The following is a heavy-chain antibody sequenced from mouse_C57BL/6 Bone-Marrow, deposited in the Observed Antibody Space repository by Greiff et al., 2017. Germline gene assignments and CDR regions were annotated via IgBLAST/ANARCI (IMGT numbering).Heavy chain of an antibody. CDR1: GYTFISYW. CDR2: IYPGSGST. CDR3: ARSRDGGSSSFYAMDY. D-gene: IGHD1-1*01. J-gene: IGHJ4*01. V-gene: IGHV1-55*01. Sequence: QVQLQQSGAELVKPGASVKMSCKASGYTFISYWITWVKQRPGQGLEWIGDIYPGSGSTNYNEKFKSKATLTVDPSSSTAYMQLSSLTSEDSAVYYCARSRDGGSSSFYAMDYWGQGTSVTVSS.